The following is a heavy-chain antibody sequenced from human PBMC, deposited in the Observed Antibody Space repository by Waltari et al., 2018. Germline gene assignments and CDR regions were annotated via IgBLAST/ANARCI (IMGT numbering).Heavy chain of an antibody. CDR1: GGSISSSSYY. CDR2: ISYSGST. D-gene: IGHD4-17*01. V-gene: IGHV4-39*07. J-gene: IGHJ3*02. CDR3: ASETTYSAFDI. Sequence: QLQLQESGPGLVKPSETLSLTCTVSGGSISSSSYYWGWIRQPPGKGLEWIGSISYSGSTYYNPSLKSRVTISVDTSKNQFSLKLSSVTAADTAVYYCASETTYSAFDIWGQGTMVTVSS.